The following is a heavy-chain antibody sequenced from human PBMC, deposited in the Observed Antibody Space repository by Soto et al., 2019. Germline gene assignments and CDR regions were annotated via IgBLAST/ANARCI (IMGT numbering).Heavy chain of an antibody. CDR3: AREDSGSGGGYFDY. Sequence: EVQLVESGGGLVKPGGSLRLSCAASEFTFSIYSMNWVRQAPGKGLEWVSSISSSSRSKYYADAVKGRFTITRDNAKNSLYLQMTSLRAEDTAVYYCAREDSGSGGGYFDYWGRGTLVTVSS. CDR1: EFTFSIYS. J-gene: IGHJ4*02. D-gene: IGHD3-10*01. V-gene: IGHV3-21*01. CDR2: ISSSSRSK.